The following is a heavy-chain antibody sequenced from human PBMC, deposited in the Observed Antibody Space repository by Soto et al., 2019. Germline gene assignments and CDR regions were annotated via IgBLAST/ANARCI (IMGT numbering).Heavy chain of an antibody. J-gene: IGHJ4*02. CDR2: VSGNGDST. CDR3: AGSTTVTSFLLGYFDY. V-gene: IGHV3-23*01. CDR1: GFTFSSYA. D-gene: IGHD4-17*01. Sequence: EVQLLESGGDLVQPGGSLRLSCAASGFTFSSYAMSWVRQAPGKGLEWVSAVSGNGDSTYHADTVKGRFANSRDNSMNTLDLQMNSLSAEDTAVYYGAGSTTVTSFLLGYFDYWGQGTLVPVSS.